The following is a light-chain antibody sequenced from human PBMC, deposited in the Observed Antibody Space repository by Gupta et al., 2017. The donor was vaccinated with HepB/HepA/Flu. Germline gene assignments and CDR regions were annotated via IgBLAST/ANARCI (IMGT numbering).Light chain of an antibody. CDR2: AAS. CDR1: STDVGGYNY. Sequence: QSALTHPRSGSGSPRQSVTISCTGTSTDVGGYNYVSWYQHHPDKTPNLVIYAASGRTAGVPDRFSGSKSGSTATLTISDRQAEDEADYYCDSYAGSYTWVFGGGTKLTVL. V-gene: IGLV2-11*01. J-gene: IGLJ3*02. CDR3: DSYAGSYTWV.